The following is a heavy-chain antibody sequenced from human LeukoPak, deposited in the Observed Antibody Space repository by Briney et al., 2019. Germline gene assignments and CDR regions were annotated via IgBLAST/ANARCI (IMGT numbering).Heavy chain of an antibody. V-gene: IGHV4-34*01. D-gene: IGHD3-10*01. J-gene: IGHJ5*02. Sequence: SETLSLTCAVYGGSFSGYYWSWIRQPPGKGLEWIGEINHSGSTNYNPSLKSRVTISVDTSKNQFSLKLSSVTAADTAVYYCATRYGSGSPSGGWFDPWGQGTLVTVSS. CDR3: ATRYGSGSPSGGWFDP. CDR2: INHSGST. CDR1: GGSFSGYY.